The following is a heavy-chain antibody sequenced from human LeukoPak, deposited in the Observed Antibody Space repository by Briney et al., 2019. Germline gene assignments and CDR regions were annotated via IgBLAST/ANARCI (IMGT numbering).Heavy chain of an antibody. CDR3: VGGVTSPLDAFDI. V-gene: IGHV4-59*03. CDR1: GGSISDYY. D-gene: IGHD3-16*01. Sequence: SETLSLTCTVSGGSISDYYWNGIRQPPGRGLEWVEFLYNSGSTKYNSPLTSPVTISLDMSQRQFSLKLASVTAPGTGLYFRVGGVTSPLDAFDIWGQGTTVTVSS. J-gene: IGHJ3*02. CDR2: LYNSGST.